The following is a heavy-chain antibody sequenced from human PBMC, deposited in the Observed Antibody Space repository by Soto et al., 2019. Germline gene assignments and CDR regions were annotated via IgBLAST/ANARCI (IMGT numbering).Heavy chain of an antibody. V-gene: IGHV4-39*01. D-gene: IGHD6-13*01. CDR2: IYYSGNT. Sequence: SETLSLTCAVSGGSISSSSYYWGWIRQPPGKGLEWIGSIYYSGNTYYSPSLKSRVTISVDTSKNQFSLKLSSVTAADTAVYYCARRERAAGTDWWFDPWGQGTLVTLL. J-gene: IGHJ5*02. CDR1: GGSISSSSYY. CDR3: ARRERAAGTDWWFDP.